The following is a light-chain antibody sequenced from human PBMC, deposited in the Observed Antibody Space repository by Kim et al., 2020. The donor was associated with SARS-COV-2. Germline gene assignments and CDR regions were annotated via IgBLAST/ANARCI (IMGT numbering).Light chain of an antibody. CDR1: SISSYY. CDR2: GKN. Sequence: ALEQTVRIKRKRDSISSYYASWYQQKPAQAPVLVIYGKNNRPSGIPDRFSGSSSGNTASLTITGAQAEDEADYYCNSRDSSGNHLIFGGGTQLTVL. J-gene: IGLJ2*01. V-gene: IGLV3-19*01. CDR3: NSRDSSGNHLI.